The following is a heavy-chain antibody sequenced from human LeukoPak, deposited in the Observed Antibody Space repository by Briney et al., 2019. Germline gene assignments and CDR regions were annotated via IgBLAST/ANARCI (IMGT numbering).Heavy chain of an antibody. CDR1: GFTFSSYA. Sequence: GGSLRLSCAASGFTFSSYAMHWVRQAPGKGLEWVAVISYDGSNKYYADSVKGRFTISRDNSKNTLYLQMNSLRAEDTAVYYCAKDLRHLYYYYMDVWGKGTTVTVSS. V-gene: IGHV3-30*04. J-gene: IGHJ6*03. CDR3: AKDLRHLYYYYMDV. CDR2: ISYDGSNK.